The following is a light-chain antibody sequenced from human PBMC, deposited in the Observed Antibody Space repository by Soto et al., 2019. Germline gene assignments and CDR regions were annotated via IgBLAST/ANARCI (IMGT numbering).Light chain of an antibody. CDR3: QQYTTSPPAYT. CDR2: GAS. J-gene: IGKJ2*01. Sequence: EIVLTQSPGTLSLSPGERATLSCRASQSVSSSYLAWYQQKPGQAPRLLIYGASSRATGVPDRFSGSGSGTDLTLTISRLEPADFAVYYCQQYTTSPPAYTFGQGTKLEIK. CDR1: QSVSSSY. V-gene: IGKV3-20*01.